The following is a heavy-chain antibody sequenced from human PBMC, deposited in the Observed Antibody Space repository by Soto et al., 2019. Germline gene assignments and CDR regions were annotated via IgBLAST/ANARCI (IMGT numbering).Heavy chain of an antibody. CDR1: GYTFTSYG. D-gene: IGHD6-19*01. J-gene: IGHJ5*02. V-gene: IGHV1-18*01. CDR3: ARDTSHSIAVAGSWFDP. CDR2: ISAYNGNT. Sequence: ASVKVSCKASGYTFTSYGISWVRQAPGQGLEWMGWISAYNGNTNYAQKLQGRVTMTTDTSTSTAYMELRSLRSDDTAVYYCARDTSHSIAVAGSWFDPWGQGTLVTVSS.